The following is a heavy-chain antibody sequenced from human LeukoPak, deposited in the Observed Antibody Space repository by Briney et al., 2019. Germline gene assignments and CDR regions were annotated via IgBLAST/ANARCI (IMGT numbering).Heavy chain of an antibody. Sequence: SETLSLTCTVSGDSISSSTYYWGWIRQPPGKGLEWIGSIYYSGSTYYNPSLKSRITISVDTSKNQCSLKLSSVTAADTAVYYCARLVVGATTRFSWYFDYWGQGTLVTVPS. J-gene: IGHJ4*02. CDR3: ARLVVGATTRFSWYFDY. CDR2: IYYSGST. CDR1: GDSISSSTYY. V-gene: IGHV4-39*01. D-gene: IGHD1-26*01.